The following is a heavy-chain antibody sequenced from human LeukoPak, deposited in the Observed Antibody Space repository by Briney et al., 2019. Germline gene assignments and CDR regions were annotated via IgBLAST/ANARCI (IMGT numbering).Heavy chain of an antibody. CDR2: ISGSGGST. Sequence: GGSLRLSCAASGFTVSSYAMSWVRQAPGKGLEGVSAISGSGGSTYYADSVKVRFTSARDNSKNTLYLQMNSLRAEDTAVYYCTTVLVVAPEPHDAFDIWGQGTMVTVSS. D-gene: IGHD2-15*01. CDR3: TTVLVVAPEPHDAFDI. CDR1: GFTVSSYA. V-gene: IGHV3-23*01. J-gene: IGHJ3*02.